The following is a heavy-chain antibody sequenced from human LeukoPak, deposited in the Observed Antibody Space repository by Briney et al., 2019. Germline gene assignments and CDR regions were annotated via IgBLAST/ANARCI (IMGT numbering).Heavy chain of an antibody. CDR1: GFTFSGYW. Sequence: GGSLRLSCAASGFTFSGYWMTWVRQAPGTGLEWVTYMNEDGSEIYYVDSVKGRFTISRDNGKNSLYLQMNSLSADDTAVYYCARGVYAFDVWGQGTMVTVSS. D-gene: IGHD6-6*01. CDR2: MNEDGSEI. CDR3: ARGVYAFDV. J-gene: IGHJ3*01. V-gene: IGHV3-7*01.